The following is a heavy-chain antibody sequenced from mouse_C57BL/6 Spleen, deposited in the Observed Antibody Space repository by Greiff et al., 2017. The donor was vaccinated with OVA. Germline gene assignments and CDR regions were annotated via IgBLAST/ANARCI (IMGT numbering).Heavy chain of an antibody. Sequence: VQLQQSGPELVKPGASVKMSCKASGYTFTDYNMHWVKQSHGKSLEWIGYINPNNGGTSYNQKFKGKATLTVNKSSSTAYMELRSLTSEDSAVYYCARYYYGSSYVNYFDYWGQGTTLTVSS. V-gene: IGHV1-22*01. J-gene: IGHJ2*01. D-gene: IGHD1-1*01. CDR1: GYTFTDYN. CDR2: INPNNGGT. CDR3: ARYYYGSSYVNYFDY.